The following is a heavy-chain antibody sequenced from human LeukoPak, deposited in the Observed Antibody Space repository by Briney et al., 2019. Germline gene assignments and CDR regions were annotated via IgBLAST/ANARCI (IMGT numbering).Heavy chain of an antibody. J-gene: IGHJ5*02. CDR1: GFTFSSYA. CDR2: ISGSGGST. Sequence: AGGSLRLSCAASGFTFSSYAMSWVRQAPGKGLEWVSAISGSGGSTYYADSVKGRFTISRDNSKNTLYLRMNSLRAEGTAVYYCAKDRPVTTDYNWFDPWGQGTLVTVSS. CDR3: AKDRPVTTDYNWFDP. D-gene: IGHD4-17*01. V-gene: IGHV3-23*01.